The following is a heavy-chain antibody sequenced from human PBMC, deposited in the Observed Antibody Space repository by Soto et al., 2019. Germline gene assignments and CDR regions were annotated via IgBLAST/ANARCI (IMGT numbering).Heavy chain of an antibody. D-gene: IGHD4-17*01. CDR3: PTTYAYYYYSGMDV. V-gene: IGHV4-39*01. CDR1: GGSISSSSYY. CDR2: IYYSGST. Sequence: SETLSLTCTVSGGSISSSSYYWGWIRQPPGNGLEWIGSIYYSGSTYYNPSLKSRVTISVDTSKNQFSLKLSSVTAADTAVYYCPTTYAYYYYSGMDVWGQGTTVTVSS. J-gene: IGHJ6*02.